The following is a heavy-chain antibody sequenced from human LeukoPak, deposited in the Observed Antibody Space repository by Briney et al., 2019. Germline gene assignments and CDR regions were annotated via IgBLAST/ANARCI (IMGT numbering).Heavy chain of an antibody. D-gene: IGHD2-2*01. J-gene: IGHJ4*02. CDR1: GYSFTSYW. Sequence: GESLKISCYGSGYSFTSYWISWVRQMPGKGLEWMGIIYPGDSDTRYCPSFQGQVTISADKSISTAYLQWSSLKAWDTTMYYCARLARLAYCSSTTCLVFDYCGQGTLVTVSS. CDR3: ARLARLAYCSSTTCLVFDY. CDR2: IYPGDSDT. V-gene: IGHV5-51*01.